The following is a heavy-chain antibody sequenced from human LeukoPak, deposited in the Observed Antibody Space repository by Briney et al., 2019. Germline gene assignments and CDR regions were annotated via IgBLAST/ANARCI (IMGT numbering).Heavy chain of an antibody. V-gene: IGHV3-7*01. CDR1: GFTFSSYW. D-gene: IGHD3-10*01. Sequence: GGSLRLSCAASGFTFSSYWMSWVRQAPGKGLEWVANIKQDESDKYYVDSVKGRFTISRDNAKNSLYLQMNSLRAEDTAVYYCARFGSWSYRFFDYWGQGTLVTVSS. J-gene: IGHJ4*02. CDR3: ARFGSWSYRFFDY. CDR2: IKQDESDK.